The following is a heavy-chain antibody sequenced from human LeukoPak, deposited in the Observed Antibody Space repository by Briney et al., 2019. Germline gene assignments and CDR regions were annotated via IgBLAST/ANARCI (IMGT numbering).Heavy chain of an antibody. J-gene: IGHJ4*02. CDR3: AKRGVVIRVILVGFHKEAYYFDS. CDR1: GITLSNYG. V-gene: IGHV3-23*01. CDR2: ISGSGGGT. D-gene: IGHD3-22*01. Sequence: GGSLRLSCAVPGITLSNYGMSWVRQVPGKGLEWVAGISGSGGGTNYADSVKGRFTISRDNPKNTLFLQMNNLRAEDTAVYFCAKRGVVIRVILVGFHKEAYYFDSWGQGALVTVSS.